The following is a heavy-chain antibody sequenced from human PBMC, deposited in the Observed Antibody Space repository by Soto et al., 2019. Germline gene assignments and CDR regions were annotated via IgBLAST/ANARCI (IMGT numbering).Heavy chain of an antibody. CDR3: ARGYCTTTICDPWFDP. V-gene: IGHV5-51*01. CDR2: IYPGDSDT. J-gene: IGHJ5*02. Sequence: PGESLKISCTGVGYSVTSYWIAWVRQMPGKGLEWMGIIYPGDSDTRYSPSFQGQVTISADKSITTVYLQWSSLKASDTAMYYCARGYCTTTICDPWFDPWGQGTLVTVSS. D-gene: IGHD2-2*01. CDR1: GYSVTSYW.